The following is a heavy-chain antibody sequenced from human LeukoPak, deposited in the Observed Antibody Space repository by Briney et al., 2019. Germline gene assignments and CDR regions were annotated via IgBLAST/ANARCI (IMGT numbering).Heavy chain of an antibody. CDR2: LSGSGITT. V-gene: IGHV3-23*01. CDR3: AKGIYSSGWSYFDY. Sequence: STLSGSGITTYYADSVNGRFTISRDNSKNTLYLQMNTLSAEDSALYYCAKGIYSSGWSYFDYWGHGTLVTVSS. D-gene: IGHD6-19*01. J-gene: IGHJ4*01.